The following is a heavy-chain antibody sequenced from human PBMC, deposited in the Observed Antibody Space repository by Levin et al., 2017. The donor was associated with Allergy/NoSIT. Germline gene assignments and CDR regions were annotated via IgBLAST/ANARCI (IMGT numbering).Heavy chain of an antibody. J-gene: IGHJ6*03. CDR2: ISSDGSYI. CDR3: TKGGDMDV. V-gene: IGHV3-30*18. Sequence: GGSLRLSCAASGFSFSIYGIYWVRQAPGKGLEWVAIISSDGSYISYADSVKGRFTVYRDNSKNTLYLQMNSLRPEDTAVYYCTKGGDMDVWGKGTTVTVSS. D-gene: IGHD3-10*01. CDR1: GFSFSIYG.